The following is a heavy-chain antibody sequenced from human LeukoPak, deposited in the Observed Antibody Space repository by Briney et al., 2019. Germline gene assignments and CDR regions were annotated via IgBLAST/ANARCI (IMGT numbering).Heavy chain of an antibody. V-gene: IGHV3-30*18. Sequence: GGALRLSCVASGFMFSRAGMHWVRQAPGKGAEWVAFLSSDERYKASAESARGRFTISRDNSKNTLYLQMNSLRDEDTAVYYCANGPSHGGFDIWGQGTVVTVSS. CDR3: ANGPSHGGFDI. CDR2: LSSDERYK. D-gene: IGHD2-15*01. CDR1: GFMFSRAG. J-gene: IGHJ3*02.